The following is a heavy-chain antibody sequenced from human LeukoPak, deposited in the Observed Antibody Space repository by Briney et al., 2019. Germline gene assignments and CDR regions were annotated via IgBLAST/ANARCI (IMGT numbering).Heavy chain of an antibody. J-gene: IGHJ3*02. CDR2: VYPSGNN. D-gene: IGHD3-22*01. V-gene: IGHV4-61*02. Sequence: KASETLSLTCTVSGNSISSYNYYWSWVRQPAGKGLEWIGRVYPSGNNNYNPYNPSLTGRVTISIDASRNQFSLILTSVTAADTAVYYCARLGYDSSGYYPGPGDAFDIWGQGTMVTVSS. CDR1: GNSISSYNYY. CDR3: ARLGYDSSGYYPGPGDAFDI.